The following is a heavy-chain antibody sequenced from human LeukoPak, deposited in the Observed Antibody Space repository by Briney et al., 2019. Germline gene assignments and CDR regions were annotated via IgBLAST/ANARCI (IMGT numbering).Heavy chain of an antibody. CDR3: ARRYSGSYYFDY. CDR1: GFTFSSYG. CDR2: IRYDGSKK. D-gene: IGHD1-26*01. V-gene: IGHV3-30*02. Sequence: GGSLRLSCAASGFTFSSYGMHWVRQAPGKGLGWVAFIRYDGSKKYYADSVKGRLTISRENYKKTMYMQMNRLRAEDTAVYYCARRYSGSYYFDYWGQGTLVTVSS. J-gene: IGHJ4*02.